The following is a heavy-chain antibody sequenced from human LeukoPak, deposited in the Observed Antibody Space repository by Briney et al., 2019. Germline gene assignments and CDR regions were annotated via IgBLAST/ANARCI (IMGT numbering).Heavy chain of an antibody. D-gene: IGHD1-26*01. J-gene: IGHJ6*02. V-gene: IGHV1-24*01. CDR2: FDPEDGET. CDR3: ATAVQRWGYYGMDV. Sequence: ASVKVSCKVSGYTLTELSMHWVRQAPGKGLEWMGGFDPEDGETIYAQKFQGRVTMTEDTSTDTAYMELSSLRSEDTAVYYCATAVQRWGYYGMDVWGQGTTVTVSS. CDR1: GYTLTELS.